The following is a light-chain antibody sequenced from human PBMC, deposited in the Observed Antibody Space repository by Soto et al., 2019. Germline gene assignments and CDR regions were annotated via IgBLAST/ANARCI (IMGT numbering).Light chain of an antibody. CDR3: QQYNGFWT. CDR1: RSISDL. Sequence: DIQMTQSPSTLSASVGDRVTITCRASRSISDLLAWYQQKQGKAPKLLIYEASNLKSGVPSRFSGSGSGTEYTLTISSLQPDDFASYYCQQYNGFWTFGQGTKVEIK. CDR2: EAS. V-gene: IGKV1-5*03. J-gene: IGKJ1*01.